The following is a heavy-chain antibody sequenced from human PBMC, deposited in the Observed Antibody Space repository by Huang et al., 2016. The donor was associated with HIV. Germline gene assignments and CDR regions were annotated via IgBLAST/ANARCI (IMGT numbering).Heavy chain of an antibody. CDR3: ARGSSVLPTT. V-gene: IGHV4-30-4*08. CDR1: GGSISSGGYY. J-gene: IGHJ5*02. CDR2: IYYSGTT. Sequence: QVQLQESGPGLVKPSQTLSLTCTVSGGSISSGGYYWIWIRQPPGKGLEWIGHIYYSGTTSYNPSLKSRLTISVDTSKNQFSLNLRSVTAADTAVYYCARGSSVLPTTWGQGTLVTVSS. D-gene: IGHD2-8*02.